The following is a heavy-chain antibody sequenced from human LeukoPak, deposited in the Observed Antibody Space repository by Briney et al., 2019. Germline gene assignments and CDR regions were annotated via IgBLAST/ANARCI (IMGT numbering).Heavy chain of an antibody. D-gene: IGHD5-12*01. J-gene: IGHJ4*02. CDR3: ARVEASGYDYGAFDY. CDR1: GFIFSNYW. Sequence: GGSLRLSCAASGFIFSNYWMQWVRQAPGKGLEWVANIRQDGSETYYVDSVKGRFTISRDNAKNSLYLQMNSLRAEDTAVYYCARVEASGYDYGAFDYWGQGTLVTVSS. CDR2: IRQDGSET. V-gene: IGHV3-7*01.